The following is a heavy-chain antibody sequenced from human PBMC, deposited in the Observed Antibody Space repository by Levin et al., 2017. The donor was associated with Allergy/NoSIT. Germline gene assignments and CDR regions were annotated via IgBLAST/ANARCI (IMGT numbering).Heavy chain of an antibody. CDR3: TTDLEVGATQVDY. J-gene: IGHJ4*02. Sequence: AGGSLRLSCAASGFTFSNAWMSWVRQAPGKGLEWVGRIKSKTDGGTTDYAAPVKGRFTISRDDSKNTLYLQMNSLKTEDTAVDYCTTDLEVGATQVDYWGQGTLVTVSS. D-gene: IGHD1-26*01. V-gene: IGHV3-15*01. CDR1: GFTFSNAW. CDR2: IKSKTDGGTT.